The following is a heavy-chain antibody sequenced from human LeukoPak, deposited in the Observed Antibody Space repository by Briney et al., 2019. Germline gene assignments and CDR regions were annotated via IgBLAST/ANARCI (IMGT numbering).Heavy chain of an antibody. D-gene: IGHD1-1*01. CDR3: ARQLTGYAPQE. CDR2: IDPSDSYT. V-gene: IGHV5-10-1*01. J-gene: IGHJ1*01. CDR1: GYSFTRYW. Sequence: GESLKISCKSSGYSFTRYWISWVRQMPGKGLEWMGRIDPSDSYTNYSPSFQGHVTISADKSMTTAYLQWTSLKASDTAMYYCARQLTGYAPQEWGQGTLVTVSS.